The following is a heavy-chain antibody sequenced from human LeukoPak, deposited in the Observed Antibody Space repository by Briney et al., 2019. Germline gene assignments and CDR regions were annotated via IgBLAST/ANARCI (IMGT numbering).Heavy chain of an antibody. CDR1: GFTFSSYS. D-gene: IGHD1-26*01. V-gene: IGHV3-48*01. CDR2: ISSSSGTM. J-gene: IGHJ3*02. CDR3: ARGGNYYNEAFDI. Sequence: GGSLRLSCAASGFTFSSYSMNWVRQAPGKGLEWISYISSSSGTMLYSDPVKGRFTISRDNARNSLFLPMSSLRAEDTAVYFCARGGNYYNEAFDIWGRGTMVTVSS.